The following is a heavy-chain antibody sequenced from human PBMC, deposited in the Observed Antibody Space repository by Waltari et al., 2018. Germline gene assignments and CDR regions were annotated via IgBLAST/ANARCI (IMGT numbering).Heavy chain of an antibody. D-gene: IGHD3-10*01. V-gene: IGHV3-53*01. J-gene: IGHJ4*02. Sequence: EVQLVESGGGLIQPGGSLRLSCAASGFTVSSNYMSWVRQAPGKGLGWVSVIYSGGSTYYADSVKGRFTISRDNSKNTLYLQMNSLRAEDTAVYYCAKGRYYGSGDSFDYWGQGTLVTVSS. CDR1: GFTVSSNY. CDR3: AKGRYYGSGDSFDY. CDR2: IYSGGST.